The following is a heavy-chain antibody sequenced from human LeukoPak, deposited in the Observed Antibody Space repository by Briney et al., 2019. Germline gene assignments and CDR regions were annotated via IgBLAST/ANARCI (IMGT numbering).Heavy chain of an antibody. CDR2: IYYSGST. Sequence: PSETLSLTCTVSGGSISSSSYYWGWIRQPPGKGLEWIGSIYYSGSTYYNPSLKSRVTISVDTSKNQFSLKLSSVTAADTAVYYCARASYYYDSSGYYPPGIDYWGQGTLVTVSS. CDR1: GGSISSSSYY. V-gene: IGHV4-39*07. D-gene: IGHD3-22*01. CDR3: ARASYYYDSSGYYPPGIDY. J-gene: IGHJ4*02.